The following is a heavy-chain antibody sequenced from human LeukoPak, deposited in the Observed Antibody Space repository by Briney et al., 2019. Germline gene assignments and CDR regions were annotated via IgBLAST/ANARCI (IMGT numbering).Heavy chain of an antibody. V-gene: IGHV3-23*01. Sequence: PGGSLRLSCVASGFTFSTYGMSWVRQAPGKGLEWVSAISGSGGSTYYADSVKGRFTISRDNSKNTLYLQMNSLRAEDTAVYYCAKPPTYSSGWYWDYWGQGTLVTVSS. CDR1: GFTFSTYG. CDR2: ISGSGGST. D-gene: IGHD6-19*01. J-gene: IGHJ4*02. CDR3: AKPPTYSSGWYWDY.